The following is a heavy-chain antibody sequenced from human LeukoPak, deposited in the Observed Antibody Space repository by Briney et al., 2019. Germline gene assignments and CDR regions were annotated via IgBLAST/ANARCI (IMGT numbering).Heavy chain of an antibody. J-gene: IGHJ3*02. CDR3: ARGCSGGSCYGAFDI. CDR1: GASIRSGDYY. D-gene: IGHD2-15*01. V-gene: IGHV4-30-4*01. CDR2: IYDSGST. Sequence: PSQTLSLTCTVSGASIRSGDYYWSWIRQPPGKGLEWIGYIYDSGSTYYNPSLKSRITISVDTSENRFSLKLSSVTATDTAVYYCARGCSGGSCYGAFDIWGQGTMVTVSS.